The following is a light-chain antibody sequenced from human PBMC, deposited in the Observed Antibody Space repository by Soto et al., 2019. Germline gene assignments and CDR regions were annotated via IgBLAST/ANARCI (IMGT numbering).Light chain of an antibody. J-gene: IGKJ1*01. CDR2: DAS. CDR3: QQYNTFWT. CDR1: QSISSW. V-gene: IGKV1-5*01. Sequence: IRMTQSPSSLSASTGDRVTITCRASQSISSWLAWYQQKPGKAPKLLIYDASSLESGVPSRVSGSGSGTEFTLTISSLQPDDFATYYCQQYNTFWTFGPGTKV.